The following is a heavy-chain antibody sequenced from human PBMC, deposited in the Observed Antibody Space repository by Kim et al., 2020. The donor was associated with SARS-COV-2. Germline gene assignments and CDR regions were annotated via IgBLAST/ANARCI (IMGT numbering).Heavy chain of an antibody. CDR3: ARGRGPDRGGSYYRNYYFDY. V-gene: IGHV4-59*01. CDR2: IYYSGST. D-gene: IGHD1-26*01. CDR1: GGSISSYY. J-gene: IGHJ4*02. Sequence: SETLSLTCTVSGGSISSYYWSWIRQPPGKGLEWIGYIYYSGSTNYNPSLKSRVTISVDTSKNQFSLKLSSVTAADTAVYYCARGRGPDRGGSYYRNYYFDYWGQGTLVTVSS.